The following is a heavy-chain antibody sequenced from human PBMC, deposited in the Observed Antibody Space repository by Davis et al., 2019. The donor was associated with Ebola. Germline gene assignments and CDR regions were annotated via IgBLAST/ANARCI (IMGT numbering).Heavy chain of an antibody. Sequence: ASVQVSCKASGYTFTSYAMNWVRQAPGQGLEWMGWINTNTGNPTYAQGFTGRFVFSLDTSVSTAYLQISSLKAEDTAVYYCARAGIVVVPAAYYYYGMDVWGKGTTVTVSS. V-gene: IGHV7-4-1*02. D-gene: IGHD2-2*01. J-gene: IGHJ6*04. CDR2: INTNTGNP. CDR3: ARAGIVVVPAAYYYYGMDV. CDR1: GYTFTSYA.